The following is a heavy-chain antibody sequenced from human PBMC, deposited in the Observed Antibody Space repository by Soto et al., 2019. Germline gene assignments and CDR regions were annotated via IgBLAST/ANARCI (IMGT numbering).Heavy chain of an antibody. Sequence: GGSLRLSCAASGFTFSSYSMNWVRQAPGKGLEWVSYISSSSSTIYYADSVKGRFTISTDNAKNSLYLQMNSLRAEDTAVYYCARDLSIAVAGLGEYFQHWGQGTLVTVSS. D-gene: IGHD6-19*01. J-gene: IGHJ1*01. CDR2: ISSSSSTI. CDR1: GFTFSSYS. V-gene: IGHV3-48*01. CDR3: ARDLSIAVAGLGEYFQH.